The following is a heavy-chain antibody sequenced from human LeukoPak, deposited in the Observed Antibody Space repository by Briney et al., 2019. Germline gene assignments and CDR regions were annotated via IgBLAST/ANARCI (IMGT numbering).Heavy chain of an antibody. D-gene: IGHD2-2*01. CDR2: IYYSGST. J-gene: IGHJ4*02. Sequence: SETLSLTCTVSGGSISSSSYYWGWIRQPPGKGLEWIGSIYYSGSTYYNPSLKSRVTISVDTSKNQFSLKLSSVTAADTAVYYCARSPGCTSSNCYGYYFDYWGQGTLVTVSS. V-gene: IGHV4-39*07. CDR1: GGSISSSSYY. CDR3: ARSPGCTSSNCYGYYFDY.